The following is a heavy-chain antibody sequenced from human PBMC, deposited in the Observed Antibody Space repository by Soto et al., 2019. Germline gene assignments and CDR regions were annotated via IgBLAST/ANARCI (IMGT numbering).Heavy chain of an antibody. CDR1: GFSFNTYS. J-gene: IGHJ4*02. V-gene: IGHV3-48*01. Sequence: EVQLVESGGGLLQPGGSLRLSCTASGFSFNTYSMNWVRQAPGKGLEWISYISSDSKTIDYSDSVKGRFTISRDNARNSLHLQMKSLRVEDTAVYYCARDRFGRFQRSGGACYDFWGQGTRVTVSS. CDR2: ISSDSKTI. CDR3: ARDRFGRFQRSGGACYDF. D-gene: IGHD2-15*01.